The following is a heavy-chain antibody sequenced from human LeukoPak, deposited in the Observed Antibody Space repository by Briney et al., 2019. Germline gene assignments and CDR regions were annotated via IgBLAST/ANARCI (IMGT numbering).Heavy chain of an antibody. J-gene: IGHJ5*02. CDR2: INPNSGGT. CDR1: GYTFTGYY. V-gene: IGHV1-2*02. CDR3: ARESSRDIVVVPAAPGNWFDP. Sequence: ASVKVSCKASGYTFTGYYMHWVRQAPGQGLEWMGWINPNSGGTNYAQRFQGRVTMTRDTSISTAYMELSRLRSDDTAVYCCARESSRDIVVVPAAPGNWFDPWGQGTLVTVSS. D-gene: IGHD2-2*01.